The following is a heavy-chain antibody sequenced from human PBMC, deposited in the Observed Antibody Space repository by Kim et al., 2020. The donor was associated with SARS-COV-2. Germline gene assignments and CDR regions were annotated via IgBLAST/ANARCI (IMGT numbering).Heavy chain of an antibody. CDR3: AKKGIPAPGQWYFDL. D-gene: IGHD6-13*01. J-gene: IGHJ2*01. Sequence: GGSLRLSCAASGFTFSSFAMTWVRQAPGKGLEWVSIISDSGGDTFYADSVKGRFTISRDNTKNTLYLQMNSLRAEDTAVYYCAKKGIPAPGQWYFDLWGRGTLVTVSS. CDR2: ISDSGGDT. CDR1: GFTFSSFA. V-gene: IGHV3-23*01.